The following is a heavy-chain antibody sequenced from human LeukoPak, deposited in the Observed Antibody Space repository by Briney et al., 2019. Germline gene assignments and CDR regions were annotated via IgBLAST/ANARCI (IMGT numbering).Heavy chain of an antibody. CDR1: GFTFSSYG. J-gene: IGHJ4*02. CDR3: AKDHSGYSYGYGY. V-gene: IGHV3-30*18. D-gene: IGHD5-18*01. CDR2: ISYDGSNK. Sequence: PGGSLRLSCAASGFTFSSYGMHWVRQAPGKGLEWVAVISYDGSNKYYADSVKGRFTISRDNSKNTLYLQMNSLGAEDTAVYYCAKDHSGYSYGYGYWGQGTLVTVSS.